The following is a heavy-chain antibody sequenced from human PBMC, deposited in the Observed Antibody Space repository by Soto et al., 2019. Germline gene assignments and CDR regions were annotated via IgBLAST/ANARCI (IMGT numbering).Heavy chain of an antibody. V-gene: IGHV3-23*01. Sequence: LLESGGGLVQPGESLKLSCAVSGFTFRNYAMSWVRQAPGKGLEWVAGITGTGSSTSYSDSVRGRFTISRDNSKNTLYLLMNSLRAEDTAVYWCAKTPNSRLLNSWGQGALVTVYS. CDR1: GFTFRNYA. J-gene: IGHJ4*02. D-gene: IGHD3-9*01. CDR3: AKTPNSRLLNS. CDR2: ITGTGSST.